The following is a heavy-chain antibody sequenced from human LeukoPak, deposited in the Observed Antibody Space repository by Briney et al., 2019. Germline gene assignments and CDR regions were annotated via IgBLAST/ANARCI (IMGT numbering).Heavy chain of an antibody. J-gene: IGHJ5*02. CDR1: GFTLSNYG. D-gene: IGHD3-16*01. CDR3: AKRSLRAGQGNWFDP. V-gene: IGHV3-30*02. CDR2: IRCDGSNK. Sequence: GGALRLSCAASGFTLSNYGMHWGRQARGKGLGWVAFIRCDGSNKYYADSVKGRFTISRDNSKNTLYLQMNSLRAEDTAVYYCAKRSLRAGQGNWFDPWGQGTLVTVSS.